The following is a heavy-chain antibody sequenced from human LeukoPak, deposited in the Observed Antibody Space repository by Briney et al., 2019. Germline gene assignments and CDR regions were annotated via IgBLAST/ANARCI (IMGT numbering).Heavy chain of an antibody. CDR1: GYTFTSYD. D-gene: IGHD5-12*01. J-gene: IGHJ6*02. Sequence: ASVKVSCKASGYTFTSYDINWVRQATGQGLEWMGWMNPNSGGTNYAQKFQGWVTMTRDTSISTAYMELSRLRSDDTAVYYCARGDIVATIVYYYYGMDVWGQGTTVTVSS. V-gene: IGHV1-2*04. CDR2: MNPNSGGT. CDR3: ARGDIVATIVYYYYGMDV.